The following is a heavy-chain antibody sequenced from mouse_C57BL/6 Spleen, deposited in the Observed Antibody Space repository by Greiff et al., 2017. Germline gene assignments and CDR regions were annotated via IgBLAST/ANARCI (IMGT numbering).Heavy chain of an antibody. CDR3: AKGAIYYDYDRYFDV. D-gene: IGHD2-4*01. V-gene: IGHV5-17*01. CDR2: ISSGSSTI. J-gene: IGHJ1*03. Sequence: EVKLVESGGGLVKPGGSLKLSCAASGFTFSDYGMHWVRQAPEKGLEWVAYISSGSSTIYYADTVKGRFTISRDNAKNTLFLQMTSLRSEDTAMYYCAKGAIYYDYDRYFDVWGTGTTVTVSS. CDR1: GFTFSDYG.